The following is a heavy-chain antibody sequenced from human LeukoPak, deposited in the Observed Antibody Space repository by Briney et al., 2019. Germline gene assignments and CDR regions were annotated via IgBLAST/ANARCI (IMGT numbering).Heavy chain of an antibody. Sequence: GGSLRLSCAASGFTVSSNYMSWVRQAPGKGLEWVSVIYSGGSTYYADSVKGRFTISRDNSKNTLYLQMNSLRAEDTAVYYCARAYNSHYYYDSSGYYVWGQGTLVTVSS. CDR3: ARAYNSHYYYDSSGYYV. CDR2: IYSGGST. CDR1: GFTVSSNY. J-gene: IGHJ4*02. V-gene: IGHV3-53*01. D-gene: IGHD3-22*01.